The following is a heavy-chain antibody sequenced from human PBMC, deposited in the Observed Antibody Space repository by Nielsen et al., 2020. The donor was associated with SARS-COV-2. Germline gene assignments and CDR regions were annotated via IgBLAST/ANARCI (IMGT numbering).Heavy chain of an antibody. V-gene: IGHV3-33*08. CDR2: IWYDGSNK. CDR3: AVEGLGGY. D-gene: IGHD3-16*01. Sequence: GESLKISCAASGFTFSSYGMHWVRQAPGKGLEWVAVIWYDGSNKYYADSVKGRFTISRDNSKNTLYLQMNSLRAEDTALYHCAVEGLGGYWGQGTLVTVSS. CDR1: GFTFSSYG. J-gene: IGHJ4*02.